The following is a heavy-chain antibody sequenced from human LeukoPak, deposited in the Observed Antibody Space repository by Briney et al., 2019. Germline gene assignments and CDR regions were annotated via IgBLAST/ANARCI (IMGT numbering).Heavy chain of an antibody. CDR3: ARLADGWYDYYYMDV. CDR2: IYPGDSDT. D-gene: IGHD6-19*01. Sequence: GESLKISCQGSGYSFTNYWIAWVRQMPGKGLEWMGIIYPGDSDTRYSPSFQGQVTISADKSISTAYLQWSSLKASDTAMYYCARLADGWYDYYYMDVWGKGTTVTVSS. J-gene: IGHJ6*03. CDR1: GYSFTNYW. V-gene: IGHV5-51*01.